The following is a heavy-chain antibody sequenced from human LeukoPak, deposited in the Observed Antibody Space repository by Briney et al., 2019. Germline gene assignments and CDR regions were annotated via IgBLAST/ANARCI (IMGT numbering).Heavy chain of an antibody. D-gene: IGHD1-26*01. CDR1: GFTFSSYW. CDR3: ASEWELLGSYYFDY. V-gene: IGHV3-7*01. Sequence: TGGSLRLSCAASGFTFSSYWMSWDRQAPGKGLEWVANIKQDGSEKYYVDSVKGRFTISRDNAKNSLYLQMNSLRAEDTAVYYCASEWELLGSYYFDYWGQGTLVTVSS. J-gene: IGHJ4*02. CDR2: IKQDGSEK.